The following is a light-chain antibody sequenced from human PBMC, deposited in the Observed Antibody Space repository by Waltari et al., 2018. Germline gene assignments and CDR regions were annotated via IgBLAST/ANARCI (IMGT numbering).Light chain of an antibody. CDR1: SSDVGDYRY. CDR2: EVS. J-gene: IGLJ2*01. V-gene: IGLV2-14*01. Sequence: QSALTQPASVSGSPGQSITISCSGTSSDVGDYRYVAWYQQHPGKAPKLMIYEVSNRPSGVSNRFSGSKSGNTASLTISGLQAEDEADYYCSSYTTSTSYVVLGGGTKLTVL. CDR3: SSYTTSTSYVV.